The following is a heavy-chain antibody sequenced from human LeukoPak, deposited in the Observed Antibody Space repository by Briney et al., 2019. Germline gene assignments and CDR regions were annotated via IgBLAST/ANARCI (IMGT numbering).Heavy chain of an antibody. J-gene: IGHJ4*02. CDR3: VPGGLAVSGIDY. Sequence: QPGGSLRLSCAVSGFTFNNYWMSWVRQAPGKGLEWVANITPDGSDRYYVDSLKGRVTISRDNTKSSLYLQLNSLRAEDTAVYYCVPGGLAVSGIDYWGQGALVTVSS. CDR1: GFTFNNYW. CDR2: ITPDGSDR. D-gene: IGHD6-19*01. V-gene: IGHV3-7*01.